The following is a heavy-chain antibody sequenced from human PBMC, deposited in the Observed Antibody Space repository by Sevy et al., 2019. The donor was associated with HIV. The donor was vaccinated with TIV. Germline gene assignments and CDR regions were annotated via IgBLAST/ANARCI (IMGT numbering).Heavy chain of an antibody. CDR3: ARGLAALPGYYYGMDV. CDR2: IWYDGSKK. CDR1: GFTFSSYG. V-gene: IGHV3-33*01. J-gene: IGHJ6*02. Sequence: GGSLRLSCAASGFTFSSYGMHWVRQTPGKGLEWVGVIWYDGSKKNYGDSVKGGFTISRDNSKNTLYLQMNSLSAEDTAVYYCARGLAALPGYYYGMDVWGQGTTVTVSS. D-gene: IGHD6-6*01.